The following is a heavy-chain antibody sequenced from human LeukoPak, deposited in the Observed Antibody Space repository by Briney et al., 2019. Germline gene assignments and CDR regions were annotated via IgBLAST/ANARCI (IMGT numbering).Heavy chain of an antibody. CDR2: INAATANR. CDR3: ARVSDDSGWNFDY. V-gene: IGHV1-3*01. J-gene: IGHJ4*02. CDR1: GYTFTKFA. Sequence: ASAKVSCKASGYTFTKFAIHWVRQAPGQRLEWMGWINAATANRKYSQKFQDRVTITRETSATTAYMELSSLTSEDTAVYYCARVSDDSGWNFDYWGQGTLVTVSS. D-gene: IGHD6-19*01.